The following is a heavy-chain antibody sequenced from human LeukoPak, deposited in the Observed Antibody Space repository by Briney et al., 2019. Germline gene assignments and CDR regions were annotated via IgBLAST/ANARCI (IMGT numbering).Heavy chain of an antibody. CDR1: GGTFSSYA. CDR2: IIPIFGTA. Sequence: SLKVSCKASGGTFSSYAISWVRQGPGQGLEWTGGIIPIFGTANYAQKFQGRVTITADESTSTAYMELSSLRSEDTAVYYCARDVVVVAIGAFDIWGQGTMVTVSS. D-gene: IGHD2-15*01. J-gene: IGHJ3*02. V-gene: IGHV1-69*13. CDR3: ARDVVVVAIGAFDI.